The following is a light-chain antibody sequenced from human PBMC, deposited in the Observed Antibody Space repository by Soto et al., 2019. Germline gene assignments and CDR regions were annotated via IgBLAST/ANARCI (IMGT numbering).Light chain of an antibody. J-gene: IGLJ1*01. CDR2: DSI. CDR3: GTWDSSLSANV. CDR1: SSNIGNNY. Sequence: QSVLTQPPSVSAAPGQTVTISCSGSSSNIGNNYVSWYQHLPGTAPKLLIYDSIQRPSGIPDRFSASKSGTSATLAITGLQTGDDADYYCGTWDSSLSANVFGTGTKLTVL. V-gene: IGLV1-51*01.